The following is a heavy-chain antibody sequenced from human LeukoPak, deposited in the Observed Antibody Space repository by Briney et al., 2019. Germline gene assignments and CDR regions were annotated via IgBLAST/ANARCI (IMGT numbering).Heavy chain of an antibody. CDR2: ISYDGSNK. V-gene: IGHV3-30-3*01. CDR3: ARGVYGDYVPSGDY. CDR1: GFTFSSYA. Sequence: GGSLRLSCAASGFTFSSYAMSWVRQAPGKGLEWVAVISYDGSNKYYADSVKGRFTISRDNSKNTLYLQMNSLRAEDTAVYYCARGVYGDYVPSGDYWGQGTLVTVSS. J-gene: IGHJ4*02. D-gene: IGHD4-17*01.